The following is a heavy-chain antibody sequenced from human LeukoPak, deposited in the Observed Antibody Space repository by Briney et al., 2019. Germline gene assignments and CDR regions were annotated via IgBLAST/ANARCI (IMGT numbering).Heavy chain of an antibody. CDR2: IYYSGST. D-gene: IGHD1-14*01. CDR1: GGSISSYY. J-gene: IGHJ3*02. V-gene: IGHV4-59*01. Sequence: SETLSLTCTVSGGSISSYYWSWIRQPPGKGLEWIGHIYYSGSTNYNPSLKSRVTISVDTSKNQFSLKLSSVTAADTAVYYCARDTPAGGDAFDIWGQGTMVTVSS. CDR3: ARDTPAGGDAFDI.